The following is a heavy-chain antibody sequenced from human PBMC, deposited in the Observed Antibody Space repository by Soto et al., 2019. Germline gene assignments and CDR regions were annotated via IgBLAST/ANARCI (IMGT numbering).Heavy chain of an antibody. CDR3: AGGDYYHSSGYYFYYYTMDV. CDR2: IYYGGST. CDR1: GGSISSSSYY. J-gene: IGHJ6*02. D-gene: IGHD3-22*01. V-gene: IGHV4-39*01. Sequence: SETLSLTCTVSGGSISSSSYYWGWIRQPPGKGLEWIGSIYYGGSTYYNPSLKSRVTISVGTSKNQFSLKLSSVTAADTAVYYCAGGDYYHSSGYYFYYYTMDVWGQGTTVTV.